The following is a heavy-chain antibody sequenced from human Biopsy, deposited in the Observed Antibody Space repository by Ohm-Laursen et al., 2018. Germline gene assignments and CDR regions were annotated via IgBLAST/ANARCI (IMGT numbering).Heavy chain of an antibody. J-gene: IGHJ1*01. V-gene: IGHV4-59*11. Sequence: GTLSLTWTLSGGPFTGHYWTWIRQPPGKGLEWIGHISHTGYTSYKSSLKSRVTISLDTSRKHFSLRLTSLAAADTAVYYCARGSNEYGGLYFPHWGQGTLVTVSS. CDR1: GGPFTGHY. D-gene: IGHD4-23*01. CDR2: ISHTGYT. CDR3: ARGSNEYGGLYFPH.